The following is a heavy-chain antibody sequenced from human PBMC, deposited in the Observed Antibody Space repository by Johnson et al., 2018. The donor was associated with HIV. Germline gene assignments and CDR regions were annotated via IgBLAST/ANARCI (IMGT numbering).Heavy chain of an antibody. CDR1: GFTVSSNY. CDR2: IYSGGST. CDR3: ARVITEGGTRWAFDI. J-gene: IGHJ3*02. Sequence: GQLVESGGGLIQPEGSLRLSCAASGFTVSSNYMSWVRQAPGKGLEWVSVIYSGGSTYSADSVKGRFTISRDHSKNTLYLQMNSLRAEDPAVYYCARVITEGGTRWAFDIWGQGTIVTVSS. V-gene: IGHV3-53*01. D-gene: IGHD6-13*01.